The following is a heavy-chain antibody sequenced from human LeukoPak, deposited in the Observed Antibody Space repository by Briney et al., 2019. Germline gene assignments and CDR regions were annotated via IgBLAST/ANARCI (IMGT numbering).Heavy chain of an antibody. CDR2: INTNTGNP. V-gene: IGHV7-4-1*02. J-gene: IGHJ5*02. D-gene: IGHD6-19*01. Sequence: ASVKVSCKASGYTITSYAMSWVRQAPGQGLEWMGWINTNTGNPTYAQGFTGRFVFSLDTSVSTAYLQWSSLKASDTAMYYCARHSDSSGWYEDNWFDPWGQGTLVTVSS. CDR1: GYTITSYA. CDR3: ARHSDSSGWYEDNWFDP.